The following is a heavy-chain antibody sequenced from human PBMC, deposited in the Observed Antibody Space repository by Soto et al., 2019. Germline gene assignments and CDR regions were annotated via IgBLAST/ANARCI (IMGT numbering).Heavy chain of an antibody. CDR2: IWCDGSNK. D-gene: IGHD1-26*01. J-gene: IGHJ4*02. V-gene: IGHV3-33*01. CDR3: AREWSPMGGYYFDY. Sequence: QVQLVESGRGVVQPGRSLRLSCAASGFTFSSYGMHWVRQAPGKGLEWVAVIWCDGSNKYYADSVKGRFTISRDNSKNTLYLQMNSLRAEDTAVYYCAREWSPMGGYYFDYWGQGTLVTVSS. CDR1: GFTFSSYG.